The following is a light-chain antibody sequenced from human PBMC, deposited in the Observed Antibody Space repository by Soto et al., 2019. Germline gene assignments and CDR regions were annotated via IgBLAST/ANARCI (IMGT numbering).Light chain of an antibody. CDR2: NVN. V-gene: IGLV2-14*01. CDR1: SSDVGNYNY. J-gene: IGLJ1*01. CDR3: SSFTSSTTYV. Sequence: QSALTQSASVSGSPGQSIIISCTGTSSDVGNYNYVSWYQQHPGEVPKLIIFNVNNRPSGVSNRFSGSKSGNTASLTISGLQAEDEADYYCSSFTSSTTYVFGTGTKVTVL.